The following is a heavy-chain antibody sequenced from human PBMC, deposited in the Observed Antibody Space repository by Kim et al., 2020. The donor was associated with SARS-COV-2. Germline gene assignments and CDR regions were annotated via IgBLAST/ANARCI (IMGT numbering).Heavy chain of an antibody. D-gene: IGHD5-12*01. Sequence: GGSLRLSCAASGFTFSKYAMTWVRQAPGRGLEWVSGITGSGDSTVYADSVKGRFTISRDNSRDTLYLDMNSLRVEDTARYYCARDVYSGFDGIAECFHDWGQGTLVSVSS. J-gene: IGHJ1*01. CDR2: ITGSGDST. V-gene: IGHV3-23*01. CDR3: ARDVYSGFDGIAECFHD. CDR1: GFTFSKYA.